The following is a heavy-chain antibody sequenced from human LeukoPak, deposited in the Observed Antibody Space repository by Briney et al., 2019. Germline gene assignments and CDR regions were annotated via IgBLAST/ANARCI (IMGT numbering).Heavy chain of an antibody. CDR1: GGSITTTNY. V-gene: IGHV4-4*02. CDR2: ISLAGRT. CDR3: SRESGPFCPFGH. J-gene: IGHJ4*02. D-gene: IGHD1-26*01. Sequence: SETLSLTCGVSGGSITTTNYWSWVRQPPGGGLEWFGEISLAGRTRYDPSLQSRVHISIDESKNHLYLNLASVTAADTAVYYCSRESGPFCPFGHWGQGTLVAVTS.